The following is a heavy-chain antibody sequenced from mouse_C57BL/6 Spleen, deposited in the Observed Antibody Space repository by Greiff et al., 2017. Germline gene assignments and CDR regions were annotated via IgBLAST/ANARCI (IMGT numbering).Heavy chain of an antibody. CDR2: INPNNGGT. CDR3: ARWETAQATSAMDD. D-gene: IGHD3-2*02. V-gene: IGHV1-18*01. CDR1: GYTFTDYN. Sequence: EVQLQQSGPELVKPGASVKIPCKASGYTFTDYNMDWVKQSHGKSLEWIGDINPNNGGTIYNQKFKGKATLTVDKSSRTAYMELRSLTSEDTAVYYCARWETAQATSAMDDWGQGTSVTVSS. J-gene: IGHJ4*01.